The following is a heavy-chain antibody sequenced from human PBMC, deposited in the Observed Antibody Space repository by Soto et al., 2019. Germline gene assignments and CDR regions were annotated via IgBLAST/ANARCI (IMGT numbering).Heavy chain of an antibody. Sequence: QVQLQESGPGLVKPSQTLSLTCSISGSSISSDDYYWSWFRQPPGKGLEWIGYISYSGSSYYNPSLKSRIPISVDTSKAEFSLIRSSVTAADTAVFYCAREVNNYYGMDVWGQGTTVTVSS. V-gene: IGHV4-30-4*01. CDR1: GSSISSDDYY. CDR2: ISYSGSS. J-gene: IGHJ6*02. CDR3: AREVNNYYGMDV.